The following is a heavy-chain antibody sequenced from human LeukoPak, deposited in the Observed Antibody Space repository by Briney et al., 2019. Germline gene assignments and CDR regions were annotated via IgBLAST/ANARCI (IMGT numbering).Heavy chain of an antibody. V-gene: IGHV3-21*01. CDR2: ISSSSTYI. Sequence: GGSLRLSCAASGFTFSGYSINWVRQAPGQGLEWVSSISSSSTYIYYADSVKGRFTISRDNAKKSLYLQMNSLRAEDTAVYYCARPHPRTVFGVFSYYYGMDVWGQGTTVTVSS. J-gene: IGHJ6*02. CDR3: ARPHPRTVFGVFSYYYGMDV. CDR1: GFTFSGYS. D-gene: IGHD3-3*01.